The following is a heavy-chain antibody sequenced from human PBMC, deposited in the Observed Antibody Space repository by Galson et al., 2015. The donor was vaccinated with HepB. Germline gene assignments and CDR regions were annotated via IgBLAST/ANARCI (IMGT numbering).Heavy chain of an antibody. CDR1: GFIFSRCW. CDR3: ASLGQYSSSSQNWFDP. V-gene: IGHV3-7*01. J-gene: IGHJ5*02. Sequence: SLRLSCAASGFIFSRCWMTWVRQAPGKGLEWVANIKQDGSEEYYVDSVKGRFTISRDNAKNSLYLQMNSLRVEDTAVYYCASLGQYSSSSQNWFDPWGQGTLVTVSS. CDR2: IKQDGSEE. D-gene: IGHD6-6*01.